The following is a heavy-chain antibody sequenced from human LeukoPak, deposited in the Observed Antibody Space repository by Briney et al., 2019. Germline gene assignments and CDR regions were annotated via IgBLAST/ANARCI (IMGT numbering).Heavy chain of an antibody. D-gene: IGHD3-22*01. CDR1: GFTFSHYG. CDR2: ISGSDGST. Sequence: KAGGSLRLSCAASGFTFSHYGMHWVRQAPGKGLEWVSAISGSDGSTYYADSVKGRFTISRDNAKNSLYLQMNSLRAEDTAVYYCARDNYYDDYWGQGTLVTVSS. V-gene: IGHV3-21*01. J-gene: IGHJ4*02. CDR3: ARDNYYDDY.